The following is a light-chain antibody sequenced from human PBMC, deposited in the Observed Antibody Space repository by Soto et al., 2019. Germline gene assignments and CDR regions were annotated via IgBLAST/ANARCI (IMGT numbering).Light chain of an antibody. CDR2: EVS. CDR3: CSSTSSSTLVV. Sequence: QSALTQPASVSGSPGQSITISCTGTSSDVGGYNYVSWYQQHPGKAPKLMIYEVSNRPSGVSNRFSGSKSGNTASLTISGLQAEDEADYYCCSSTSSSTLVVFGGGTKLTVL. V-gene: IGLV2-14*01. J-gene: IGLJ2*01. CDR1: SSDVGGYNY.